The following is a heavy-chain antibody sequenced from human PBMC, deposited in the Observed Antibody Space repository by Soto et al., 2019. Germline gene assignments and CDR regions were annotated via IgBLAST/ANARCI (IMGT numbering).Heavy chain of an antibody. D-gene: IGHD3-22*01. CDR3: ARGDYFHGNGYIYYGVDV. CDR1: GFTFSDYA. J-gene: IGHJ6*02. V-gene: IGHV3-30-3*01. CDR2: ISYDGSIT. Sequence: QVQLVESGGGVVQPGRSLGLSCAASGFTFSDYALHWVRQAPGKGLEWVAVISYDGSITFYADSVKGRFTISRDNSRNTLYLQMNSLRAEDTAVYYCARGDYFHGNGYIYYGVDVWGQGTTVTVSS.